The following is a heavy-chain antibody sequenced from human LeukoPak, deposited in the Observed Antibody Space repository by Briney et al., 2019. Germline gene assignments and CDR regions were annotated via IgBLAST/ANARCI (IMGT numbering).Heavy chain of an antibody. Sequence: GGSLRLSCAASGFTVSSNYMSWVRQAPGKGLEWVSVFYSGGSTYYADSVKGRFTISRDNSKNTLYLQMNSLRAEDTAVYYCARDSSAHDAFDIWGQGTMVTVSS. CDR1: GFTVSSNY. D-gene: IGHD3-22*01. J-gene: IGHJ3*02. V-gene: IGHV3-66*02. CDR2: FYSGGST. CDR3: ARDSSAHDAFDI.